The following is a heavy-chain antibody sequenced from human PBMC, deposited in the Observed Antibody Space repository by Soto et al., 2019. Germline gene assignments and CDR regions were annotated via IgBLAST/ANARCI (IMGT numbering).Heavy chain of an antibody. V-gene: IGHV1-24*01. J-gene: IGHJ3*02. CDR2: FDPEDGET. CDR3: ATVVRFLEWLLYRSYAFDI. D-gene: IGHD3-3*01. Sequence: ASVKVSCKVSGYTLTELSMHWVRQAPGQGLEWMGGFDPEDGETIYAQKFQGRVTMTEDTSTDTAYMELSSLRSEDTAVYYCATVVRFLEWLLYRSYAFDIWGQGTMVTVSS. CDR1: GYTLTELS.